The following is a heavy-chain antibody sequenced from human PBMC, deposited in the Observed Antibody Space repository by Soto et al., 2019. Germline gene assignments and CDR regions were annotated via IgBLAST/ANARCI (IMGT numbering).Heavy chain of an antibody. CDR2: IYHSGST. Sequence: PSETLSLTCAVSGGSISSGGYSWSWIRQPPGKGLEWIGYIYHSGSTYYNPSLKSRVTISVDTSKNQFSLKLSSVTAADTAVYYCARDLVVVYSAFDIWGQGTMVTVSS. J-gene: IGHJ3*02. D-gene: IGHD2-2*01. V-gene: IGHV4-30-2*05. CDR3: ARDLVVVYSAFDI. CDR1: GGSISSGGYS.